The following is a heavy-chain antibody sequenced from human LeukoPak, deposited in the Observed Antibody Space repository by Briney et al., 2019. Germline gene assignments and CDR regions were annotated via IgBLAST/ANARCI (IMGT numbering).Heavy chain of an antibody. J-gene: IGHJ6*04. CDR2: INHSGST. CDR1: GGSFSGYY. Sequence: PSETLSLTCAVYGGSFSGYYWSWIRQPPGKGLEWIGEINHSGSTNYNPSLKSRVTISVDTSKNQFSLKLSSVTAEDTAVYYCAELGITMIGGVWGKGTTVTISS. V-gene: IGHV4-34*01. D-gene: IGHD3-10*02. CDR3: AELGITMIGGV.